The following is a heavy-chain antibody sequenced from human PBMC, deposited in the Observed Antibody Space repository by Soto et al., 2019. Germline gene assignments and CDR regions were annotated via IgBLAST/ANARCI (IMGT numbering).Heavy chain of an antibody. CDR2: IIPIFGTP. J-gene: IGHJ6*02. Sequence: QVQLVQSGAEVKKPGSSVKVSCKASGGTFSSYAISWVRQAPGQGLEWMGGIIPIFGTPNYAQKFQSRVTMTADESTSTAYMELSSLRSEDTAVYYCSGIAAPLYYYGMDVWGQGTTVTVSS. CDR3: SGIAAPLYYYGMDV. CDR1: GGTFSSYA. D-gene: IGHD6-13*01. V-gene: IGHV1-69*12.